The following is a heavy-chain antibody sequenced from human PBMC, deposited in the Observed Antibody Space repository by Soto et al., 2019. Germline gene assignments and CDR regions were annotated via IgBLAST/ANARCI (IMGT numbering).Heavy chain of an antibody. Sequence: EVQLLESGGALVQPGGSLRLSCVVSGFTLSNYAMSWVRQAPGKGLEWASGISGSGGSTYYADSVKGRFTISRDNSKNTLYLQMNSLRVGDTAVYYCAKEGRIRDGYLIPFDYWGQGTLVTVSS. J-gene: IGHJ4*02. CDR2: ISGSGGST. D-gene: IGHD5-12*01. CDR1: GFTLSNYA. V-gene: IGHV3-23*01. CDR3: AKEGRIRDGYLIPFDY.